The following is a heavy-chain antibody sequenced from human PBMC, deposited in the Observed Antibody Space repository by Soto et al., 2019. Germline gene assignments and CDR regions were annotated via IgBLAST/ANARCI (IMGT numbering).Heavy chain of an antibody. J-gene: IGHJ4*02. CDR3: AKDLEEMSPHYFDS. Sequence: WGSLPLTCATYEFTSSCYAMNWVRQAPGKGLKWVSGISGSGGSTYYADSMGGRFTISRDNSKNTLYLQMHSLRAEETAIYYCAKDLEEMSPHYFDSWGQGTMVTVSS. CDR2: ISGSGGST. CDR1: EFTSSCYA. V-gene: IGHV3-23*01.